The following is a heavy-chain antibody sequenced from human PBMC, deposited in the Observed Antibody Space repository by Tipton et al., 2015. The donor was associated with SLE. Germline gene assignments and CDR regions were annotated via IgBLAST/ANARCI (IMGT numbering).Heavy chain of an antibody. CDR3: ARAMGGAIMDANH. D-gene: IGHD2-8*01. CDR1: GGAIRNSPYY. CDR2: VFDTGYT. V-gene: IGHV4-39*07. Sequence: TLSLTCHVAGGAIRNSPYYWAWIRQPPGKRLEWIGSVFDTGYTAYNPSLEGRMSISVDTSNNEFSLKLSSVTAADTAVYFCARAMGGAIMDANHWGQGTLVTVS. J-gene: IGHJ5*02.